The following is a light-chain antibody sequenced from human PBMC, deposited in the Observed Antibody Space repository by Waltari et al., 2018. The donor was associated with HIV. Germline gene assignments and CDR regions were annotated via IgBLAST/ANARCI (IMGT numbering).Light chain of an antibody. J-gene: IGLJ2*01. Sequence: HSALTQPASVSGSPGQSISISCPGTSRDIGLYNYVSWYQQYPGKAPQVLIYGVNSRPLGISFRFSGSKSGNTASLTISGLQAEDEADYYCSSYTANETLVFGGGTKLTVL. CDR3: SSYTANETLV. V-gene: IGLV2-14*03. CDR2: GVN. CDR1: SRDIGLYNY.